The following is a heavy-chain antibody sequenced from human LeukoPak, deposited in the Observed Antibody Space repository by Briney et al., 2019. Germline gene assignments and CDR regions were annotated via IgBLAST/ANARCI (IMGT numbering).Heavy chain of an antibody. CDR3: ARVRSGWYEDY. Sequence: GGSLRLSCAASGFTFSNYWMSWVRQAPGKGLEWVANIKHDGSEKYYVDSMKGRFTISRDNAKNSLYLQMNSLRAEDTAVYYCARVRSGWYEDYWGQGTLVTVSS. D-gene: IGHD6-19*01. CDR2: IKHDGSEK. J-gene: IGHJ4*02. CDR1: GFTFSNYW. V-gene: IGHV3-7*04.